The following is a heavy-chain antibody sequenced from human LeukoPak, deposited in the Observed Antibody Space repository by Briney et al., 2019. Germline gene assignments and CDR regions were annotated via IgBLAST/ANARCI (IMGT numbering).Heavy chain of an antibody. D-gene: IGHD3-22*01. CDR3: ARVVTDSSGYYFGYLDY. Sequence: GASVKVSCKASGGTFSSYAISWVRQAPGQGLEWMGRIIPIFGTANYAQKFQGRVTITTDEPTSTAYMELSSLRSEDTAVYYCARVVTDSSGYYFGYLDYWGQGTLVTVSS. V-gene: IGHV1-69*05. CDR2: IIPIFGTA. CDR1: GGTFSSYA. J-gene: IGHJ4*02.